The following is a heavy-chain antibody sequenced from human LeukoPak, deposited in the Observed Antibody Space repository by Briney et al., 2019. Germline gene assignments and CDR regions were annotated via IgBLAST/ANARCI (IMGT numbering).Heavy chain of an antibody. CDR2: IIPILGIA. CDR1: GGTFSSYA. Sequence: SVKVSCKASGGTFSSYAISWVRQAPGQGLEWMGRIIPILGIANYAQKFQGRVTITADKSTGTAYMELSSLRSEDTAVYYCARTYYDFWSGFGDQSFDYWGQGTLVTVSS. J-gene: IGHJ4*02. D-gene: IGHD3-3*01. V-gene: IGHV1-69*04. CDR3: ARTYYDFWSGFGDQSFDY.